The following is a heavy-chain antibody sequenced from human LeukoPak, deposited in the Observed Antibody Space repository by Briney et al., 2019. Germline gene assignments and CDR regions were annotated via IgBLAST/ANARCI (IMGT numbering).Heavy chain of an antibody. Sequence: SETLSLTCAVSGDSISNRNWWNWVRQPPGKGLEWIGEISHSGSTNYNASLRSRVTISVDKSKNEFSLNLSSVTAADTAVYYCARDSPAYCSGGNCYNWYFDLWGRGTLVSVSS. V-gene: IGHV4-4*02. CDR1: GDSISNRNW. CDR2: ISHSGST. D-gene: IGHD2-15*01. J-gene: IGHJ2*01. CDR3: ARDSPAYCSGGNCYNWYFDL.